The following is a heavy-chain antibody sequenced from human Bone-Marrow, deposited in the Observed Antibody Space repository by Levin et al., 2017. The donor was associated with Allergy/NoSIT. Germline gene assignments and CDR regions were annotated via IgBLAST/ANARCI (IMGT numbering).Heavy chain of an antibody. D-gene: IGHD6-13*01. CDR1: GFIFSTYN. J-gene: IGHJ4*02. V-gene: IGHV3-48*01. CDR3: ARNELAAARD. CDR2: ISSTSNSI. Sequence: GGSLRLSCAASGFIFSTYNMHWVRQAPGKGLEWIAFISSTSNSISYADSVRGRFTISRDNAKNSLFLQMNSLRAEDTAVYYCARNELAAARDGGQGTLVTVST.